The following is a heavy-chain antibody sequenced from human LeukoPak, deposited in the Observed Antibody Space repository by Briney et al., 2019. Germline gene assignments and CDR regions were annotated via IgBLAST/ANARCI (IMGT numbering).Heavy chain of an antibody. CDR1: GGSLSSGDYY. J-gene: IGHJ4*02. CDR2: IYNSGST. Sequence: SETLSLTCTVSGGSLSSGDYYWSWIRQPPGKGLEWIGYIYNSGSTYYNPSVESRVTITADTSKNQFSLKLISVTAADTAVYYCAAALYIGQLLPAFDFWGQGTPVIVSS. D-gene: IGHD3-10*01. CDR3: AAALYIGQLLPAFDF. V-gene: IGHV4-30-4*02.